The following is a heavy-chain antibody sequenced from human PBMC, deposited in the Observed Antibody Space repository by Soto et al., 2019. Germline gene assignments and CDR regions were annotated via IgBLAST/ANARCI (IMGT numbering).Heavy chain of an antibody. CDR2: ISYDGSNK. CDR1: GFTFSSYA. Sequence: GGSLRLSCAASGFTFSSYAMHCVRQAPDKRLEWVAVISYDGSNKYYAYSVKGRFTISRDNSNNTLYLQMNSLRAEDTAVYYCAGAMATYGGFDSWGKGTLVT. D-gene: IGHD5-18*01. J-gene: IGHJ4*02. CDR3: AGAMATYGGFDS. V-gene: IGHV3-30-3*01.